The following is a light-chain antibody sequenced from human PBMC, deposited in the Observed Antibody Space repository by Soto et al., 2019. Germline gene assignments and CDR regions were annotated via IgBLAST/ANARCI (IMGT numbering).Light chain of an antibody. J-gene: IGKJ2*01. CDR3: LLYYTYPRT. V-gene: IGKV1-17*01. CDR2: AVS. CDR1: QGIRND. Sequence: DIQMTQSPSSLSASVGDRVTITCRASQGIRNDLGWFQQKPGKSPKRLIYAVSNLESGVPSRFGGSGSGTEFTLTISSLQAEDFATYYCLLYYTYPRTFGQGTKLEIK.